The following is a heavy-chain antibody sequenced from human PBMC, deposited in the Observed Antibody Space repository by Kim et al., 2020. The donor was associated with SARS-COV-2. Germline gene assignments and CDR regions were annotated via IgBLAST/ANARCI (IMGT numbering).Heavy chain of an antibody. CDR3: ARWMDSSFGFYYYMDV. D-gene: IGHD6-6*01. V-gene: IGHV3-21*01. Sequence: SVKGRFTISRDNAENSRYLQMNSLRAEDTAVYYCARWMDSSFGFYYYMDVWGKGTTVTVSS. J-gene: IGHJ6*03.